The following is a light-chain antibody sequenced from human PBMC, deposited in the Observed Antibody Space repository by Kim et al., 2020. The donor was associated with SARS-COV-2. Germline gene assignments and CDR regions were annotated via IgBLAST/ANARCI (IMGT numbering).Light chain of an antibody. V-gene: IGKV3-15*01. Sequence: SAGGGATVAGRASESVLGNLAWYQQKPGQAPRLLSYGASARATGIPARFSGSASGTEFTLTISSLQSEDFAVYYCQHYDNRPPWTFGQGTKVDIK. CDR3: QHYDNRPPWT. CDR1: ESVLGN. CDR2: GAS. J-gene: IGKJ1*01.